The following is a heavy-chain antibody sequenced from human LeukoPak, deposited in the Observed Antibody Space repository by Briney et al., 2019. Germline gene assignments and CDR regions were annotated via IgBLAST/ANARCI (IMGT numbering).Heavy chain of an antibody. J-gene: IGHJ5*02. Sequence: GGSLRLSCAASGFTFSSYGMHWVRQAPGKGLEWVAVISYDGSNKYYADSVKGRFTISRDNSKNTLYLQMNSLRAENTAVYYCAKDGSVGYDFWSHWGKWFDPWGQGTLVTVSS. V-gene: IGHV3-30*18. CDR2: ISYDGSNK. D-gene: IGHD3-3*01. CDR3: AKDGSVGYDFWSHWGKWFDP. CDR1: GFTFSSYG.